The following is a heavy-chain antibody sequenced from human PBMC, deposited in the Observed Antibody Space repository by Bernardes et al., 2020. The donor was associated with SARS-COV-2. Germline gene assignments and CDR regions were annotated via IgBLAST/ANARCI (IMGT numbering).Heavy chain of an antibody. CDR3: ARGRTPMIRGLVKGPAKYFDL. J-gene: IGHJ2*01. CDR1: GGSFTGSY. CDR2: INPSGST. V-gene: IGHV4-34*01. Sequence: SPPFTCAVYGGSFTGSYWSWIRQPPGKGLEWIGEINPSGSTTYTPSLKSRLTISVETSKRQTSLKLTSVTTTDAAVYYCARGRTPMIRGLVKGPAKYFDLWGSGTLVNVSS. D-gene: IGHD3-10*01.